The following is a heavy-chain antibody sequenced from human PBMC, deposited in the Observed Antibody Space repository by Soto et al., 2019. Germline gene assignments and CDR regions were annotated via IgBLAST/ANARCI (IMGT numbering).Heavy chain of an antibody. CDR3: ARWGTTGGLDV. D-gene: IGHD3-16*01. CDR2: TSYDGSDK. V-gene: IGHV3-30*19. J-gene: IGHJ1*01. CDR1: GFTFRSYV. Sequence: QVQLVESGGGVVQPGTSLRVSCVGSGFTFRSYVIHWVRQAPGKGLECVALTSYDGSDKYYGDSVRGRFTISRDNSRNTVDLQKDSLRLEETALYYCARWGTTGGLDVWGQGTLVSVS.